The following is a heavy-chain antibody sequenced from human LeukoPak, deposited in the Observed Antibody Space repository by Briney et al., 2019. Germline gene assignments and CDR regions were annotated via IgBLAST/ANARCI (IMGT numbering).Heavy chain of an antibody. V-gene: IGHV1-2*02. J-gene: IGHJ5*02. Sequence: GASVKVSCKASGYTFTGYYMHWVRQAPGQGLEWMGWINPNSGGTNYAQKFQGRVTMTRDTSISTAYMELRSLRSDDTAVYYCARTPRGLPSFNWFDPWGQGTLVTVSS. CDR2: INPNSGGT. D-gene: IGHD3-10*01. CDR3: ARTPRGLPSFNWFDP. CDR1: GYTFTGYY.